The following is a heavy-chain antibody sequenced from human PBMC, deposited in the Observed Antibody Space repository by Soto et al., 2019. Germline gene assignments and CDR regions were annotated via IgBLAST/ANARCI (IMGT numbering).Heavy chain of an antibody. CDR3: VFTSAYGSAFDT. CDR2: VYWDDDK. CDR1: GFSLSTSGVG. J-gene: IGHJ3*02. D-gene: IGHD1-26*01. Sequence: VSGPTLVNPTQTLTLTCTFSGFSLSTSGVGVGWIRQPPGKALEWLALVYWDDDKRYSPSLKSRLTITKDTSKNQVVLTMTNLDPVDTATYYCVFTSAYGSAFDTWGQGTMVTVSS. V-gene: IGHV2-5*02.